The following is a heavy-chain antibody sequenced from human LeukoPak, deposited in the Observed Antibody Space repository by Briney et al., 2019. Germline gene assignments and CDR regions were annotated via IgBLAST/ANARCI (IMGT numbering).Heavy chain of an antibody. Sequence: PSETLSLTCTVSGDSISSYYWSWIRQPAEKGLEWIGHIYTSGSTNYYTSGSTDYNPSLKSRVTISLDRSKNQFSLKLSSVTAADTAVYYCAAFLSGTYWYFDYWGEGALVTVSS. CDR2: IYTSGST. CDR1: GDSISSYY. D-gene: IGHD1-26*01. CDR3: AAFLSGTYWYFDY. J-gene: IGHJ4*02. V-gene: IGHV4-4*07.